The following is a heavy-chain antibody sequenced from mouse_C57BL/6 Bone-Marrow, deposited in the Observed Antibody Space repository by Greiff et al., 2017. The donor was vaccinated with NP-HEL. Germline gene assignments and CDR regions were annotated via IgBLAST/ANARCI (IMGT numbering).Heavy chain of an antibody. V-gene: IGHV14-4*01. J-gene: IGHJ2*01. CDR1: GFNIKDDY. D-gene: IGHD1-1*01. Sequence: VQLQQSGAELVRPGASVKLSCTASGFNIKDDYMHWVKQRPEQGLEWIGWIDPENGDTEYASKFQGKATITADTSSNTAYLQLSSLTSEDTAVYYCTTGLLRDYFDYWGQGTTLTVSS. CDR3: TTGLLRDYFDY. CDR2: IDPENGDT.